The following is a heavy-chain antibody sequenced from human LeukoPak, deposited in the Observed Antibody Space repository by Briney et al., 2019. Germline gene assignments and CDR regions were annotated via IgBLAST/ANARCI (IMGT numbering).Heavy chain of an antibody. CDR1: GDSVSSNSAA. J-gene: IGHJ5*02. Sequence: SQTLSLTCAISGDSVSSNSAAWNWIRQSPSRGLEWLGRTYYRSKWYNDYAVSVRGRITVNPDTSKNQFSLHLNSVTPEDTAVYYCARRLTQYDCFDPWGQGILVAVSS. CDR3: ARRLTQYDCFDP. CDR2: TYYRSKWYN. D-gene: IGHD2-2*01. V-gene: IGHV6-1*01.